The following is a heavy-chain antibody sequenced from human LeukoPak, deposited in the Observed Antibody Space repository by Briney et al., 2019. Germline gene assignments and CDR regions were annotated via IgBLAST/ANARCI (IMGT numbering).Heavy chain of an antibody. CDR1: ADTFTYYY. D-gene: IGHD3-10*01. J-gene: IGHJ5*02. CDR2: INPSDGST. Sequence: ASVKVSCKASADTFTYYYKHWVRQAPGQGLEWMGLINPSDGSTTYAQKFQGRITMTRDMSTSAVYVELSSLKSDDTAVYYCASTPMVRGVITSNWFDPWGQGTLVTVSS. CDR3: ASTPMVRGVITSNWFDP. V-gene: IGHV1-46*01.